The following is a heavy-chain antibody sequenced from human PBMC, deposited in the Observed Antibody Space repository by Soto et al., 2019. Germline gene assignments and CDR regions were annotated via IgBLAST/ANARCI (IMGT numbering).Heavy chain of an antibody. CDR2: IYYSGSA. D-gene: IGHD3-22*01. CDR3: ARDHLWGYYYDSSGYFHDAFDI. Sequence: SETLSLTTTLSGGSISSGGYYWSWIRQHPGKGLEWIGYIYYSGSAYYNPSLKSRVTISVDTSKNQFSLKLSSVTAADTAVYYCARDHLWGYYYDSSGYFHDAFDIWGQGTMVTVSS. J-gene: IGHJ3*02. V-gene: IGHV4-31*03. CDR1: GGSISSGGYY.